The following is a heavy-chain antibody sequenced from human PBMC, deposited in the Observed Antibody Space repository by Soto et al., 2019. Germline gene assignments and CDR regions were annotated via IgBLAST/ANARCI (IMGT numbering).Heavy chain of an antibody. J-gene: IGHJ4*02. D-gene: IGHD5-12*01. CDR3: ARELPSGYPYYFDY. CDR1: GYTFTSYT. Sequence: QVQFVQSGAEVKEPGASVKVSCKASGYTFTSYTVHWVRQAPGQSLEWMGRINGGSGNTENSQKLQGRVTITRDTSASTVYMELSSLRYEDTAVYYCARELPSGYPYYFDYWGQGTLVTVSS. V-gene: IGHV1-3*01. CDR2: INGGSGNT.